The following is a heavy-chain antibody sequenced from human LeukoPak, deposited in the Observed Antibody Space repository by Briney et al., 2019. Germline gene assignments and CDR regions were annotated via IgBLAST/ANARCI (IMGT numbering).Heavy chain of an antibody. CDR3: AITSPPDIVVVPAAPDAFDI. J-gene: IGHJ3*02. CDR1: GGSFSGYY. V-gene: IGHV4-34*01. CDR2: INHSGST. Sequence: PSETLSLTCAVYGGSFSGYYWSWIRQPPGKGLEWIGEINHSGSTNYNPSLKSRVTISVDTSKNQFSLKLSSVTAADTAVYYCAITSPPDIVVVPAAPDAFDIWGQGTMVTVSS. D-gene: IGHD2-2*01.